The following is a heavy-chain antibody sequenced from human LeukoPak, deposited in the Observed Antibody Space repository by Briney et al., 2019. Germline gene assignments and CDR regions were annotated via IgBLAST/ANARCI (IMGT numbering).Heavy chain of an antibody. V-gene: IGHV4-4*02. D-gene: IGHD3-22*01. J-gene: IGHJ4*02. CDR2: IYYSGST. CDR1: GGSISSNNW. Sequence: SGTLSLTCAVSGGSISSNNWWSWVRQHPGKGLEWIGYIYYSGSTYYNPSLKSRVTISVDTSKNQFSLKLSSVTAADTAMYYCARDSRIGDYDRAVFDYWGQGTLVTVSS. CDR3: ARDSRIGDYDRAVFDY.